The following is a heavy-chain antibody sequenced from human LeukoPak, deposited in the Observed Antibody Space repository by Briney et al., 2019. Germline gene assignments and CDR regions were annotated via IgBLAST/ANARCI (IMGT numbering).Heavy chain of an antibody. J-gene: IGHJ4*02. CDR2: VSPNSGNT. V-gene: IGHV1-8*01. CDR1: GYTFTNHD. Sequence: GASVKVSCKASGYTFTNHDINWVRQATGQGLEWMGWVSPNSGNTVYAQKVKGRVIMTMDPSMSTAYMELSSLLPEDTAVYYCARGGPDDNYDDFDYWGQGTLVTVAS. CDR3: ARGGPDDNYDDFDY. D-gene: IGHD4-11*01.